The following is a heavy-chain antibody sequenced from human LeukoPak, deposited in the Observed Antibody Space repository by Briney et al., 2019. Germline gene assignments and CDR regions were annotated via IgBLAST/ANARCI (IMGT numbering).Heavy chain of an antibody. V-gene: IGHV4-38-2*02. CDR1: GYSISNGYY. J-gene: IGHJ4*02. Sequence: SETLSLTCTVSGYSISNGYYWDWIRQPPGRGLEWIGNIYRSGSTSYNPSLKSLVTISVDTSKNQSSLKVNSVTAADTAVYYCARRHSSGWFYYWGQGTLVTVSS. CDR3: ARRHSSGWFYY. D-gene: IGHD6-19*01. CDR2: IYRSGST.